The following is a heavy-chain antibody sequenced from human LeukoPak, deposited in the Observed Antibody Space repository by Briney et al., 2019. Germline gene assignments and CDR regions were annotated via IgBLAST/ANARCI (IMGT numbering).Heavy chain of an antibody. CDR2: IRYDGSNK. D-gene: IGHD3-3*01. CDR3: AKEGIFWSGYPYYFDY. Sequence: GGSLRLSCAASGFTFSSYGMHWVRQAPGKGLEWVAFIRYDGSNKYYADSVKGRFTISRDNSKNTLYLQMNSLRAEDTAVYYCAKEGIFWSGYPYYFDYWGQGTLVTVSS. V-gene: IGHV3-30*02. CDR1: GFTFSSYG. J-gene: IGHJ4*02.